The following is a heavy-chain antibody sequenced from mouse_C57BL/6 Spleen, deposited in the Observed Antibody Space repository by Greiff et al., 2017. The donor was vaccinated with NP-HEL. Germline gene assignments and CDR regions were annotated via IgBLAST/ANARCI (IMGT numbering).Heavy chain of an antibody. CDR1: GYTFTSYW. V-gene: IGHV1-50*01. CDR2: IDPSDSYT. J-gene: IGHJ2*01. Sequence: QVQLQQPGAELVKPGASVKLSCKASGYTFTSYWMQWVKQRPGQGLEWIGEIDPSDSYTNYNQKFKGKATLTVDKPSSTAYMQLSSLTSEDSAVYYCAREVGLGYFDYWGQGTTLTVSS. CDR3: AREVGLGYFDY. D-gene: IGHD1-3*01.